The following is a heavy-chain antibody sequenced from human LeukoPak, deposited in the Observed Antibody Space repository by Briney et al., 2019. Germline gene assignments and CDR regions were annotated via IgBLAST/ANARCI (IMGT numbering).Heavy chain of an antibody. V-gene: IGHV4-34*01. J-gene: IGHJ4*02. Sequence: PSETLSLTCAVYGGSFSGYYWSWIRQPPGKGLEWIGEINHSGSTNYNPSLKSRVTISVETSKNQFPLKLSSVTAADTAVYYCARRGAGSGYADYWGQGTLVTVSS. CDR2: INHSGST. CDR1: GGSFSGYY. D-gene: IGHD5-12*01. CDR3: ARRGAGSGYADY.